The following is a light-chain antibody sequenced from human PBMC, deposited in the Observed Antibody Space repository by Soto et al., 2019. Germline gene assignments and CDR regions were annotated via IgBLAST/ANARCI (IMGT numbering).Light chain of an antibody. CDR1: QSISTW. J-gene: IGKJ5*01. Sequence: DIQMTQSPSTLPASVGDRVTITCRASQSISTWLAWYQQKPGKAPNLLIYKASYLASGVPSRFSGGGSGTEFTLTISTLQSEDFAVHYCQQYNNWPQITFGQGTRLEIK. V-gene: IGKV1-5*03. CDR2: KAS. CDR3: QQYNNWPQIT.